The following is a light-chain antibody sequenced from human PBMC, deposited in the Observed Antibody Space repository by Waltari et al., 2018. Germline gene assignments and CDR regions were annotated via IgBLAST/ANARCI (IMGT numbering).Light chain of an antibody. CDR2: NAS. CDR3: QMYVRLPVT. V-gene: IGKV3-20*01. J-gene: IGKJ1*01. CDR1: QSVGRS. Sequence: EIVLTQSPVTLSLFQGERATLSCRASQSVGRSLAWYQQKPGQPPRLLIYNASNRASGIPDRFSGSGSGVDFSLTISRLEPEDFAVYYCQMYVRLPVTFGQGTKVEVK.